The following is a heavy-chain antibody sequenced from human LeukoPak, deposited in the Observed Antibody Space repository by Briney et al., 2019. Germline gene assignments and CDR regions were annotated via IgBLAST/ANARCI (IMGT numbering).Heavy chain of an antibody. D-gene: IGHD2-2*01. CDR2: IYTSGSN. V-gene: IGHV4-4*09. J-gene: IGHJ3*02. CDR3: ARQKCTSTSCLTKNAFDI. Sequence: SDTLSLNRSVSGSLSSYYWSWIRQPPGKGLEWIGYIYTSGSNNYNPSLKSRVTISVDTSKNQFSLALSAVTAADTAVYYCARQKCTSTSCLTKNAFDIWGQGTMVTVSS. CDR1: GSLSSYY.